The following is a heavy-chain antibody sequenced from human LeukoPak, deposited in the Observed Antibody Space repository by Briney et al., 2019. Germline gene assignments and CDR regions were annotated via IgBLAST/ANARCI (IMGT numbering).Heavy chain of an antibody. CDR3: ARAALPYYYDSSGYYPDY. CDR2: ISYDGSNK. D-gene: IGHD3-22*01. Sequence: GGSLRLSCAASGFTFSNHDMNWVRQAPGKGLEWVAVISYDGSNKYYADSVKGRFTISRDNSKNTLYLQMNSLRAEDTAVYYCARAALPYYYDSSGYYPDYWGQGTLVTVTS. CDR1: GFTFSNHD. V-gene: IGHV3-30-3*01. J-gene: IGHJ4*02.